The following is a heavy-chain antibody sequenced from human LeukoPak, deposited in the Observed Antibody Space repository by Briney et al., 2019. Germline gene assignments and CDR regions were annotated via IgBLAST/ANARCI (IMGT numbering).Heavy chain of an antibody. V-gene: IGHV1-69*13. CDR2: IIPIFGTA. CDR1: GYTFTSYA. Sequence: ASVKVSCKASGYTFTSYAISWVRQAPGQGLEWMGGIIPIFGTANYAQKFQGRVTITADESTSTAYMELSSLRSEDTAVYYCARHHCSSTSCPKKYWGQGTLVTVSS. D-gene: IGHD2-2*01. J-gene: IGHJ4*02. CDR3: ARHHCSSTSCPKKY.